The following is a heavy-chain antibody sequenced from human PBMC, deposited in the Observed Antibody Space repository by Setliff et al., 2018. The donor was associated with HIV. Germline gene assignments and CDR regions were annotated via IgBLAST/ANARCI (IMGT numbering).Heavy chain of an antibody. Sequence: SETLSLTCTVSGGSISSSSYYWGWIRQPPGKGLEWIGSIYYSGSTNYNPSLKSRVTISVDTSKNQFSLKLSSVTAADTAVYYCAKTPSSGWYSLYLDYWGQGTLVTVSS. CDR3: AKTPSSGWYSLYLDY. CDR1: GGSISSSSYY. D-gene: IGHD6-19*01. J-gene: IGHJ4*02. CDR2: IYYSGST. V-gene: IGHV4-39*01.